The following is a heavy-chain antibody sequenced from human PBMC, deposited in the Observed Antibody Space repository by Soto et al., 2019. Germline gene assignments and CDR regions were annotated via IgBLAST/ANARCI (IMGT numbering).Heavy chain of an antibody. CDR2: IYWDDDK. CDR1: GFSLSTSGVG. D-gene: IGHD6-13*01. V-gene: IGHV2-5*02. CDR3: AHSGSAAGINPDSAFDI. Sequence: QITLKESGPTLVKPTQTLTLTCTFSGFSLSTSGVGVGWIRQPPGKALEWLALIYWDDDKRYSPSLKSRLTITKDTSKNQVVLTMTNMDPVDTATYYCAHSGSAAGINPDSAFDIWGQGTMVTVSS. J-gene: IGHJ3*02.